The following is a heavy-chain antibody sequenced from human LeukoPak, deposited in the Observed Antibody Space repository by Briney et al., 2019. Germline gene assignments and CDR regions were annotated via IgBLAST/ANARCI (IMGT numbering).Heavy chain of an antibody. CDR1: GFTLSSYA. Sequence: GGSLRLSCAASGFTLSSYAMHWVRQPPGKGLEWVAVISYDGSNKYYADSVKGRFTISRDNSKNTLYLQMNSLRAEDTAVYYCARGSKSYGDYIRSRIHYFDYWGQGTLVTVSS. J-gene: IGHJ4*02. CDR2: ISYDGSNK. V-gene: IGHV3-30*04. CDR3: ARGSKSYGDYIRSRIHYFDY. D-gene: IGHD4-17*01.